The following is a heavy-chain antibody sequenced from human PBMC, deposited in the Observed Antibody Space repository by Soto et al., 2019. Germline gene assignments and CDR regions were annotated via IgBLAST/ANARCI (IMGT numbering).Heavy chain of an antibody. CDR1: SGPTSSHN. CDR2: VYSTGGT. CDR3: LRKGNGKPPWLLEG. D-gene: IGHD1-1*01. V-gene: IGHV4-59*08. Sequence: QVQLQQSGPGLVKPSETLSLTCSVSSGPTSSHNWGWIRQTPGRGLEWIGYVYSTGGTSYNPSLNRRVNISAGTATNHISPTLTLVTAADTALYYCLRKGNGKPPWLLEGWGQGTTVRVSS. J-gene: IGHJ6*02.